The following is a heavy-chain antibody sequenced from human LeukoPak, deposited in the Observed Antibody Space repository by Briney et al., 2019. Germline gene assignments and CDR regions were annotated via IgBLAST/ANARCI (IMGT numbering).Heavy chain of an antibody. CDR1: GFTFSSYG. D-gene: IGHD3-22*01. Sequence: GRSLRLSCAASGFTFSSYGMHWVRQAPGKGLEWVAVIWYDGSNKYYADSVKGRFTISKDNSKNTLYLQMNSLRAEDTAVYYCARAFDSSGYLIPLDYWGQGTLVTVSS. CDR3: ARAFDSSGYLIPLDY. V-gene: IGHV3-33*01. CDR2: IWYDGSNK. J-gene: IGHJ4*02.